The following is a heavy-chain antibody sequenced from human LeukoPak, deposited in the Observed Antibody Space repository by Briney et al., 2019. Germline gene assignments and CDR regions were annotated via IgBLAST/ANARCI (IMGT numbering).Heavy chain of an antibody. V-gene: IGHV3-7*01. Sequence: PGGSLRLSCAASGFTFSSYWMSWVRQAPGKGLEWVSNIKQDGSEKYYVDSVKGRFTISRDNAKNSLYLQMNSLRAEDTAVYYCARGLGWCRSTSCYYYMDVWGKGTTVTVSS. CDR1: GFTFSSYW. CDR2: IKQDGSEK. D-gene: IGHD2-2*01. CDR3: ARGLGWCRSTSCYYYMDV. J-gene: IGHJ6*03.